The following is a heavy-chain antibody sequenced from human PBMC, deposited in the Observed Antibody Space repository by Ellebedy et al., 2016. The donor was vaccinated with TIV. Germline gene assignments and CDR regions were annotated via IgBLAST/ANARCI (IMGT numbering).Heavy chain of an antibody. CDR3: AKELHMWGTIMIDC. CDR2: ISGSGDKT. V-gene: IGHV3-23*01. D-gene: IGHD3-16*01. J-gene: IGHJ4*02. Sequence: GESLKISCAVSGFTFGSFGMHWVRQAPGKGLEWVSAISGSGDKTYYTDSVKGRFTISRDNSQNTLYLQMNSLRAEDTAVYYCAKELHMWGTIMIDCWGPGTLVTVSS. CDR1: GFTFGSFG.